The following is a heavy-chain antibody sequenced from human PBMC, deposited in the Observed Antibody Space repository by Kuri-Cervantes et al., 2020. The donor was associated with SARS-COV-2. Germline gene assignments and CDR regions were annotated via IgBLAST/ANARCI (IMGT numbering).Heavy chain of an antibody. D-gene: IGHD1-7*01. Sequence: ASVKVSCKASGYTFTDYYLHWVRQAPGQGPEWMGWINPNSGVTSYAPKFQDRVTMTRDTAINTLYMYLSGLRSDDTAVYYCARGPRITGTTGCWFDPWGQGTLVTVSS. J-gene: IGHJ5*02. V-gene: IGHV1-2*02. CDR3: ARGPRITGTTGCWFDP. CDR1: GYTFTDYY. CDR2: INPNSGVT.